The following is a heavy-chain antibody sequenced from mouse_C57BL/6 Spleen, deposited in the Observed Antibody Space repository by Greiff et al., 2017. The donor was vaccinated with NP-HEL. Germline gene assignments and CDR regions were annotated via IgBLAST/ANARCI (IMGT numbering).Heavy chain of an antibody. CDR2: IDPYNGGT. D-gene: IGHD1-1*01. CDR1: GYTFTDYY. V-gene: IGHV1-19*01. CDR3: ARYPIISNWYFDV. Sequence: EVQLQQSGPVLVKPGASVKMSCKASGYTFTDYYMNWVKQSHGKSLEWIGVIDPYNGGTSYNQKFKGKATLTVDKSSSTAYMELNSLTSEDSAVYYCARYPIISNWYFDVWGTGTTVTVSS. J-gene: IGHJ1*03.